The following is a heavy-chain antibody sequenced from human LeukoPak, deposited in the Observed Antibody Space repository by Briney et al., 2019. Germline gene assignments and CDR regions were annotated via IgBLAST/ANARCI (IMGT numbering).Heavy chain of an antibody. Sequence: PSETLSLTCTVSGGSISSGSYYWTWIRQPAGKGLEWIGRIFSSGSANYNPSLKSRVTISVDTSKNQFSLRLSSVTAADTAVYYCVRAVGISESNYFDPWGQGTLATVSS. D-gene: IGHD1-7*01. CDR3: VRAVGISESNYFDP. V-gene: IGHV4-61*02. J-gene: IGHJ5*02. CDR1: GGSISSGSYY. CDR2: IFSSGSA.